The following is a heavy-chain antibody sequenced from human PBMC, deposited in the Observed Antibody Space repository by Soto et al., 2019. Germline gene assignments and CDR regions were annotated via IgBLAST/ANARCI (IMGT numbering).Heavy chain of an antibody. CDR3: ARDLRREDRYPEPLDNCFDP. J-gene: IGHJ5*02. CDR1: GGSISSGGYY. CDR2: IYYSGST. D-gene: IGHD3-16*02. V-gene: IGHV4-31*03. Sequence: SSETLSLTCTVSGGSISSGGYYWSWIRQHPGKGLEWIGYIYYSGSTYYNPSLKSRVTISVDTSKNQFSLKLSSVTAADTAVYYCARDLRREDRYPEPLDNCFDPWGQGTLVTVSS.